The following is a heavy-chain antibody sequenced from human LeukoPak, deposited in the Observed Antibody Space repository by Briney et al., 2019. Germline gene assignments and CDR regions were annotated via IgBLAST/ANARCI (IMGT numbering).Heavy chain of an antibody. J-gene: IGHJ5*02. CDR1: GYTFTSYY. V-gene: IGHV1-46*01. D-gene: IGHD3-3*01. CDR2: INPSGGST. CDR3: ARDSPVTIFGVVNNWFDP. Sequence: ASVKVSCKASGYTFTSYYMHWVRQAPGQGLEWMGIINPSGGSTSCAQKFQGRVTMTRDTSTSTVYMELSSLRSEDTAVYYCARDSPVTIFGVVNNWFDPWGQGTLVTVSS.